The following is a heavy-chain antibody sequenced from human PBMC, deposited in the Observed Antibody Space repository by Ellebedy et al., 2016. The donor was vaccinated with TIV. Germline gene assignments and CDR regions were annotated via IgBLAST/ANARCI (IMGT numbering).Heavy chain of an antibody. V-gene: IGHV1-2*02. CDR3: ARDFLGSSVAFDI. J-gene: IGHJ3*02. CDR1: GGTFSSYA. D-gene: IGHD6-6*01. CDR2: INPNSGGT. Sequence: ASVKVSCKASGGTFSSYAISWVRQAPGQGLEWMGWINPNSGGTNYAQKFQGRVTMTRDTSISTAYMELSRLRSDDTAVYYCARDFLGSSVAFDIWGQGTMVTVSS.